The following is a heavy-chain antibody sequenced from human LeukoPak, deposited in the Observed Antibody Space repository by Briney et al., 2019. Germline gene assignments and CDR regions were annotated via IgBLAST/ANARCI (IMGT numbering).Heavy chain of an antibody. CDR3: ARDTSGYYDSSGYLNWFDP. J-gene: IGHJ5*02. D-gene: IGHD3-22*01. V-gene: IGHV1-18*01. CDR1: GYTFTSYG. Sequence: ASVKVSCKASGYTFTSYGISWVRQAPGQGLEWMGWISAYNGNTNYAQKLQGRVTMTTDTSTSTAYMGLRSLRSDDTAVYYCARDTSGYYDSSGYLNWFDPWGQGTLVTVSS. CDR2: ISAYNGNT.